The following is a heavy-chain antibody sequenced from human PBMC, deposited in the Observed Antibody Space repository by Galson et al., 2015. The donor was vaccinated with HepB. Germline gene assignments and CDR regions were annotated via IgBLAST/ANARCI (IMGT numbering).Heavy chain of an antibody. Sequence: SLRLSCAASGFIFSNYAVSWVRLALGKGLEWVSSISSNDGSTFYANSVKGRFSISRDNSKNTLFLHMNSLRTEDTAVYYCAKDSLLDYYGSGTLWAFDIWGQGTVVTVSP. CDR3: AKDSLLDYYGSGTLWAFDI. CDR1: GFIFSNYA. CDR2: ISSNDGST. J-gene: IGHJ3*02. V-gene: IGHV3-23*01. D-gene: IGHD3-10*01.